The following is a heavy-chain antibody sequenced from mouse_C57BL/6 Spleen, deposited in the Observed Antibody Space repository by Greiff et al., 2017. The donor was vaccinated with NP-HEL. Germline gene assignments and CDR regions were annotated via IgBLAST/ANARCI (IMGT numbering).Heavy chain of an antibody. CDR2: IRLKSDNYAT. J-gene: IGHJ4*01. CDR1: GFTFSNYW. D-gene: IGHD1-1*02. Sequence: EVKVEESGGGLVQPGGSMKLSCVASGFTFSNYWMNWVRQSPEKGLEWVAQIRLKSDNYATHYAESVKGRFTISRDDSKSSVYLQMNNLRAEDTGIYYCELWSYAMDYWGQGTSVTVSS. V-gene: IGHV6-3*01. CDR3: ELWSYAMDY.